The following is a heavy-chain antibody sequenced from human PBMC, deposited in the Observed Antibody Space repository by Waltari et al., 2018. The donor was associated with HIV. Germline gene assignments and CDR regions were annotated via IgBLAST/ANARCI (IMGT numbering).Heavy chain of an antibody. D-gene: IGHD3-3*01. Sequence: EVQLLESGGGLVQPGGSLRLSCAASGFTFSSYAMSWVRQAPGKGLEWVSAISGSGGSTYYADSVKGRFTISRDNSKNTLYLQMNSLRAEDTAVYYCARPHYYDFWSGPSHYFDYWGQGTLVTVSS. CDR3: ARPHYYDFWSGPSHYFDY. V-gene: IGHV3-23*01. CDR1: GFTFSSYA. J-gene: IGHJ4*02. CDR2: ISGSGGST.